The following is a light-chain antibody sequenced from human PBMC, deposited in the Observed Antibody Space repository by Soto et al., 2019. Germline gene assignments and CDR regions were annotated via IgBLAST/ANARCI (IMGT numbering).Light chain of an antibody. CDR3: QQSSNWPLT. CDR2: DAS. Sequence: EIVLTQSPATLSLSPGERATLSCRASQSVSSYLAWYQQKPGQAPRLLIYDASNRATGIQARFSGSGSGTDFTRTISSLEPEDFAVYYCQQSSNWPLTFGGGTKVEIK. CDR1: QSVSSY. J-gene: IGKJ4*01. V-gene: IGKV3-11*01.